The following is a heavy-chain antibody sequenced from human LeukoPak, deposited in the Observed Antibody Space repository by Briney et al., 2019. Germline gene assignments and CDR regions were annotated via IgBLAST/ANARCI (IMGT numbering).Heavy chain of an antibody. Sequence: PGGSLRLSCAASGFTFRNSVMSWVRQAPGKGLEWVSSITASGGSTYYADSEKGRFTVSRDNSKNTLYLQMNSLTVEDTAVYYCAPGSNWPGYFDYWGQGTLVTVSS. D-gene: IGHD1-26*01. CDR3: APGSNWPGYFDY. CDR1: GFTFRNSV. CDR2: ITASGGST. V-gene: IGHV3-23*01. J-gene: IGHJ4*02.